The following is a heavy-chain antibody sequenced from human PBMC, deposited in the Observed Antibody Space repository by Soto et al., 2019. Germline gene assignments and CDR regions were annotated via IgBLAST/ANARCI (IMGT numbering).Heavy chain of an antibody. CDR1: GFTLSDHW. V-gene: IGHV3-74*01. D-gene: IGHD5-12*01. CDR3: LRGASGYGNFDY. CDR2: IYTTT. Sequence: PGGSLRLSCGASGFTLSDHWMHWVRQRPGKGLVWVSRIYTTTNYADSVKGRFIISRDNAKNTLYLQMNGLRDEDTAVYYCLRGASGYGNFDYWGRGILVTVS. J-gene: IGHJ4*02.